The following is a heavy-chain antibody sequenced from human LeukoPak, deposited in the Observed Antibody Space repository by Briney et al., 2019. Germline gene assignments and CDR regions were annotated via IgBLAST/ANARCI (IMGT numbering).Heavy chain of an antibody. CDR2: ISSSTPTI. CDR1: GFTFSSYE. Sequence: GGSLRLSCAASGFTFSSYEMNWVRQAPGKGLEWVAYISSSTPTIYYANSVKGRFTISRDNSKNSLYLQMNSLRAEDTAVYYCARTPASTNWFDLWGQGTLVTVTS. CDR3: ARTPASTNWFDL. V-gene: IGHV3-48*03. J-gene: IGHJ5*02.